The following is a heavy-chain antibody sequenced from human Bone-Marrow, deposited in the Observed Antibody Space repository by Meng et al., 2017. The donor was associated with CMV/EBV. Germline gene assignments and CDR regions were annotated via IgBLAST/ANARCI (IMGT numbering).Heavy chain of an antibody. CDR2: ISSTSAYI. D-gene: IGHD3-10*01. CDR3: ATGATLDY. J-gene: IGHJ4*02. CDR1: GFTFSSYR. V-gene: IGHV3-21*01. Sequence: GESLKISCAASGFTFSSYRINWVRQAPGKGLEWVASISSTSAYIYYAESVEGRFIISRDNAKSSLYLTMDNLAVEDTAVYYCATGATLDYWGQGTLVTFYS.